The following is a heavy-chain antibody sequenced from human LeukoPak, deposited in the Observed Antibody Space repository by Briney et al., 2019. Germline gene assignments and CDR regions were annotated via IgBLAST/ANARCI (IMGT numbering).Heavy chain of an antibody. CDR2: IYHSGST. CDR3: ARDSAATSGVVDY. Sequence: SETLSLTCTVSGGSISSGGYYWSWIRQPPGKGLEWIGYIYHSGSTYYNPSLKSRVTISVDRSKNQFSLKLSSVTAADTAVYYCARDSAATSGVVDYWGQGTLVTVSS. V-gene: IGHV4-30-2*01. J-gene: IGHJ4*02. D-gene: IGHD3-3*01. CDR1: GGSISSGGYY.